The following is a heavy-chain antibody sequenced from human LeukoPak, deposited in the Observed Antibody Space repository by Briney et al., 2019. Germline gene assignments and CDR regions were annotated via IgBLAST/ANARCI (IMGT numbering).Heavy chain of an antibody. CDR2: IKQDGSEK. J-gene: IGHJ6*02. V-gene: IGHV3-7*03. Sequence: PGGSLRLSCAASGFTFSSYWMSWVRQAPGKGLERVANIKQDGSEKYYVDSVKGRFTISRDNAKNSLYLQMNSLRAEDTAVYYCAKGHGNNWDLTDPGLDVWGQGTTVTVSS. D-gene: IGHD1-1*01. CDR1: GFTFSSYW. CDR3: AKGHGNNWDLTDPGLDV.